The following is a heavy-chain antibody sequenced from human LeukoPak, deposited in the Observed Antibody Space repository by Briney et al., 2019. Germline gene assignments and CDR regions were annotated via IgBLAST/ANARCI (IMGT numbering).Heavy chain of an antibody. CDR2: INHSGST. Sequence: SETLSLTCAVYGGSFSGYYWSWIRQPPGKGLEWIGEINHSGSTNYNPSLKSRVTISVDTSKNQFSLKLSSVTAADTAVYYCARGPWFDPWGQGTLVTVSS. CDR3: ARGPWFDP. J-gene: IGHJ5*02. V-gene: IGHV4-34*01. CDR1: GGSFSGYY.